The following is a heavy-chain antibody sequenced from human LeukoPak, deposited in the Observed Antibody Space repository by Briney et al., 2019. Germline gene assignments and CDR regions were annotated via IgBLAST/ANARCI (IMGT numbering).Heavy chain of an antibody. CDR3: AKGTPRDGYNSGYFDY. CDR1: GFTFSSYA. J-gene: IGHJ4*02. Sequence: GGSLRLSCAASGFTFSSYAMSWVRQAPGKGMEWVAIISDNGDYTYYADSVKGRFTISRDNSKNTLYLQMNSLRAEDTAVYYCAKGTPRDGYNSGYFDYWGQGTLVTVSS. CDR2: ISDNGDYT. V-gene: IGHV3-23*01. D-gene: IGHD5-24*01.